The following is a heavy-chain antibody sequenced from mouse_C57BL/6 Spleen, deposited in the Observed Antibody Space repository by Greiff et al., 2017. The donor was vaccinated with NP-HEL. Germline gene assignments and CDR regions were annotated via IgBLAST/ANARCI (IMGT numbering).Heavy chain of an antibody. V-gene: IGHV1-76*01. J-gene: IGHJ2*01. CDR1: GYTFTDYY. CDR2: IYPGSGNT. CDR3: ARAPYYVDY. Sequence: QVQLQQSGAELVRPGASVQLSCKASGYTFTDYYINWVKQRPGQGLEWIARIYPGSGNTYYNEKFKGKATLTAEKSSSTAYMQLSSLTSEDSAVYFCARAPYYVDYGGQGTTLTVSS.